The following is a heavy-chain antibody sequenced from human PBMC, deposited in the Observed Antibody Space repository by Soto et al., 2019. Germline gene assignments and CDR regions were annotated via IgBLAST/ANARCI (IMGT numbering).Heavy chain of an antibody. D-gene: IGHD4-17*01. CDR3: ARETYGDYVGYFEP. CDR1: GGSFSGYY. V-gene: IGHV4-34*01. Sequence: SETLSLTCAVYGGSFSGYYWSWIRQPPGKGLEWIGYIYYSGSTYYNPSLKSRVIISVDTSKNQFSLKLSSVTAADTAVYYCARETYGDYVGYFEPWGQGTLVTVSS. CDR2: IYYSGST. J-gene: IGHJ5*02.